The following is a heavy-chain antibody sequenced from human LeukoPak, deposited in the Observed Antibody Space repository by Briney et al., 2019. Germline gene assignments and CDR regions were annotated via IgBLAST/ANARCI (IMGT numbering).Heavy chain of an antibody. Sequence: PSETLSLTCTVSGDFISSSGYYWGWVRQPPGKGLEWIGSIYYSGNTYYNPSLKSRVTISVDTSKNQFSLKLSSVTAADTAVYYCARGIAGPDYWGQGTLVTVSS. CDR3: ARGIAGPDY. D-gene: IGHD2-15*01. CDR1: GDFISSSGYY. J-gene: IGHJ4*02. V-gene: IGHV4-39*07. CDR2: IYYSGNT.